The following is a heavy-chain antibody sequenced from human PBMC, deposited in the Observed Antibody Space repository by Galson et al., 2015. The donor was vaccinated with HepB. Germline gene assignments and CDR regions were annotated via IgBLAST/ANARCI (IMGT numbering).Heavy chain of an antibody. V-gene: IGHV3-74*01. D-gene: IGHD2-2*01. CDR3: ARDPTGPVDLDY. Sequence: SLRLSCAASGFNFSTYCMHWVRQAPGKGLMWVSLIKSDGSSTSYADSVKGRITISRDNAKNTLYLQMNSLRAEDTAVYYCARDPTGPVDLDYWGQGTLVTVSS. J-gene: IGHJ4*02. CDR1: GFNFSTYC. CDR2: IKSDGSST.